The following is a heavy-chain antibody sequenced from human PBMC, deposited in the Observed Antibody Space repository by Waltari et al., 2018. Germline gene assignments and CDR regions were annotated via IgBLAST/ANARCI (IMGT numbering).Heavy chain of an antibody. CDR3: AKFGSSSSPRLDY. D-gene: IGHD6-13*01. CDR2: IRFDGSNK. J-gene: IGHJ4*02. Sequence: QVQLVESGGGVVQPGGSLRLSCAASGFTFSSYGMHWVRQAPGKGLGWVAFIRFDGSNKYYADSVKGRFTISRDNSKNTLYLQMNSLRAEDTAVYYCAKFGSSSSPRLDYWGQGTLVTVSS. V-gene: IGHV3-30*02. CDR1: GFTFSSYG.